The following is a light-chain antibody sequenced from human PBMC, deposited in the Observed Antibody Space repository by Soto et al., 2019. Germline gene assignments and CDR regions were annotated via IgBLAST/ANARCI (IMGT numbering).Light chain of an antibody. CDR2: DVS. V-gene: IGLV2-14*01. CDR3: SSYTSSITLYV. J-gene: IGLJ1*01. CDR1: SSDVGGYNY. Sequence: QSVLTQPASVSGSPGQSITISCTGTSSDVGGYNYVSWYQQHPGKAPKRMIYDVSNRPSGVSNRFSGSKSGNTASLTISGLQAEDEADYYCSSYTSSITLYVFGTGTKLTVL.